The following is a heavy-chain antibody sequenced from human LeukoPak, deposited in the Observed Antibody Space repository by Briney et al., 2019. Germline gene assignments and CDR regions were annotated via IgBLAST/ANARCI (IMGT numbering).Heavy chain of an antibody. CDR3: AKESDSSSWYEGYFDY. V-gene: IGHV3-23*01. Sequence: GGSLRLSCAASGFTFTSYAMTWVRQAPGQGLGWVSGISGSGGSSYYADSVKGRFTISRDNSKNTLYLQMNSLRAEDTAVYYCAKESDSSSWYEGYFDYWGQGTLVTVSS. CDR1: GFTFTSYA. J-gene: IGHJ4*02. CDR2: ISGSGGSS. D-gene: IGHD6-13*01.